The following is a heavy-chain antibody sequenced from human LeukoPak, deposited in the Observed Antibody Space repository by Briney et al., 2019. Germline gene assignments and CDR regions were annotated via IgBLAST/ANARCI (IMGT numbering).Heavy chain of an antibody. D-gene: IGHD6-25*01. CDR3: ARDPARPEAQRGYFDY. CDR1: GFTFSSYG. J-gene: IGHJ4*02. V-gene: IGHV3-33*01. Sequence: GGSLRLSCAASGFTFSSYGMHWVRLAPGKGLEWEAVIRYDGSNKYYADSVKGRFTISRDNSKNTLYLQMNSLRAEDTAVYYCARDPARPEAQRGYFDYWGQGTLVTVSS. CDR2: IRYDGSNK.